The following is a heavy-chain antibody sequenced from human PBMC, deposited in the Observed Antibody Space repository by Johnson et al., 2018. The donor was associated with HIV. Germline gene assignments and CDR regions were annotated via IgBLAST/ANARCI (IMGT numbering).Heavy chain of an antibody. CDR3: ARELEFGDLRKNDAFDI. J-gene: IGHJ3*02. Sequence: VQLVESGGGVVQPGRSLRLSCAASGFTFDDYDMSWVRQAPGKGLEWVSTIRGSGGSTYYADSVKGRFTISRDNSKNTLYLQMNSLRAEDTAVYYCARELEFGDLRKNDAFDIWGQGTMVTVSS. CDR1: GFTFDDYD. D-gene: IGHD4-17*01. CDR2: IRGSGGST. V-gene: IGHV3-23*04.